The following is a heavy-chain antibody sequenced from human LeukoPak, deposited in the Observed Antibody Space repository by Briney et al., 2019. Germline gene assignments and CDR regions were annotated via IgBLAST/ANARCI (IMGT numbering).Heavy chain of an antibody. CDR2: ISGSGGST. V-gene: IGHV3-23*01. J-gene: IGHJ4*02. CDR3: AKGSTFWSGYYYFDY. Sequence: PGGSLRLSCAASGFTFSSYAMSWVRQAPGKGLEWVSAISGSGGSTYYADSVKGRFTISRHNSKNTLYLQMNSLRAEDTAVYYCAKGSTFWSGYYYFDYWGQGTLVTVSS. CDR1: GFTFSSYA. D-gene: IGHD3-3*01.